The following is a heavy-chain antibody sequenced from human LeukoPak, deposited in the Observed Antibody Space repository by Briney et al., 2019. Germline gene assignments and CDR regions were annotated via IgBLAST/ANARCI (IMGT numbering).Heavy chain of an antibody. D-gene: IGHD5-18*01. J-gene: IGHJ4*02. V-gene: IGHV4-4*02. CDR1: GGYISSGNW. CDR3: ARVGGYSYDY. CDR2: IYHSGST. Sequence: SGTRSLTCGVSGGYISSGNWWSWVRQPPGKGLEWIGEIYHSGSTNYNASLKSRVTISVDKSKNQFSPRLSSVTAADTAVYYCARVGGYSYDYWGQGTLVTVSS.